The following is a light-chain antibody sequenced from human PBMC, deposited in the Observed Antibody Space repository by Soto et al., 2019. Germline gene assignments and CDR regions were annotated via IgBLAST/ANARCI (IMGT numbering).Light chain of an antibody. CDR1: QIVTSDY. CDR2: GAS. J-gene: IGKJ3*01. V-gene: IGKV3-20*01. Sequence: DIVLTQSPGTLSLSPGERVTLSCRASQIVTSDYLAWYHQEPGQAPRLLIYGASSRATGIPDRFSGSGSGTDFTLTITRLEPEDFATYYCQQSYSTPPTFGPGTKVDIK. CDR3: QQSYSTPPT.